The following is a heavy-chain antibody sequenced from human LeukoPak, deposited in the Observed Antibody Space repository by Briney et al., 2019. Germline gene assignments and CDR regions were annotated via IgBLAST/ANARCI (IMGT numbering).Heavy chain of an antibody. CDR3: ARHGVGGFGVVGDWFDP. V-gene: IGHV4-59*08. D-gene: IGHD3-10*01. Sequence: PSEALSLTCAVYGGSFSGYYWSWIRQPPGNGLEWIAYIHYSGSTNYNPSLKSRVTISVDTSKNQFSLKLSSVTAADTAVYYCARHGVGGFGVVGDWFDPWGQGTLVTVSS. CDR1: GGSFSGYY. J-gene: IGHJ5*02. CDR2: IHYSGST.